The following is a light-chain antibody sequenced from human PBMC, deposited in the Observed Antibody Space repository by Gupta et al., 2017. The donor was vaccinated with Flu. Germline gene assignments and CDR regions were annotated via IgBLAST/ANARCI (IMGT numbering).Light chain of an antibody. CDR1: QSVSTY. CDR3: QQRSDLPMYT. Sequence: EIVLTQSPATLSLSPGERAILSCRASQSVSTYLAWYQQKPGQAPRLLMYDTSKRVAGILARFSGSGYGTDFTLTISTREPEDFAVYYCQQRSDLPMYTFGQGTRLEIK. V-gene: IGKV3-11*01. J-gene: IGKJ2*01. CDR2: DTS.